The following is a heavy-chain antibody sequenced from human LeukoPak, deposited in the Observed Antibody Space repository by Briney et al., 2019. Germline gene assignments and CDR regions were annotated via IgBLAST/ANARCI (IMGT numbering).Heavy chain of an antibody. Sequence: GASVKVSCKASGYTFTGYYIHWVRQAPVQGLEWMGWINPNSGGTNYAQKFQGRVTMTRDTSISTAYMELNRLRSDDTAVYYCARDSPGYSSSCNYWGQGTLVTVSS. J-gene: IGHJ4*02. D-gene: IGHD6-13*01. CDR2: INPNSGGT. CDR3: ARDSPGYSSSCNY. V-gene: IGHV1-2*02. CDR1: GYTFTGYY.